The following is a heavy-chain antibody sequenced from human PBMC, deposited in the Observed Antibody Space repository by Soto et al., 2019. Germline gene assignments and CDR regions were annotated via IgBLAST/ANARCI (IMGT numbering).Heavy chain of an antibody. CDR1: GFTFSAYW. D-gene: IGHD1-26*01. CDR2: INGSGGSK. Sequence: GGSLRLSCAVSGFTFSAYWMSWVRQAPGKGLEWVSDINGSGGSKYYADSVKGRFTISRDNSKNTLYLQMNSLRAEDTAVYYCAKANQMSGNKYWGQGTLVTVSS. V-gene: IGHV3-23*01. CDR3: AKANQMSGNKY. J-gene: IGHJ4*02.